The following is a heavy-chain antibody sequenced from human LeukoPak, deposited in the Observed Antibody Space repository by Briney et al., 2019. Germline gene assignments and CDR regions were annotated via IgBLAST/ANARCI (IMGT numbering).Heavy chain of an antibody. Sequence: GASVKVSCKASGGTFSSYAISWVRQAPGQGLEWMGGIIPIFGTANYAQKFQGRVTITADESTSTAYMELSSLRSEDTAMYYCARDTTGGHWQLVAPYYYYMDVWGKGTTVTVSS. D-gene: IGHD6-6*01. CDR3: ARDTTGGHWQLVAPYYYYMDV. CDR2: IIPIFGTA. CDR1: GGTFSSYA. J-gene: IGHJ6*03. V-gene: IGHV1-69*13.